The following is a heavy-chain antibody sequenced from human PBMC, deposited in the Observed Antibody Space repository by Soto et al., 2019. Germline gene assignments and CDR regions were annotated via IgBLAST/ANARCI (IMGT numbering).Heavy chain of an antibody. V-gene: IGHV3-48*03. CDR1: GFTFSSYE. CDR2: ISTSGRTI. Sequence: EVLLVESGGGLVQPGGSLRLSCTASGFTFSSYEMNWVRQAPGKGLEWISYISTSGRTIFDAGSVKGRFTISGDNTRNKLFLQMDSLRPEDTAVYYCARQPAHVYEASPKWFDPWGQGTLVIVSS. J-gene: IGHJ5*02. CDR3: ARQPAHVYEASPKWFDP. D-gene: IGHD3-16*01.